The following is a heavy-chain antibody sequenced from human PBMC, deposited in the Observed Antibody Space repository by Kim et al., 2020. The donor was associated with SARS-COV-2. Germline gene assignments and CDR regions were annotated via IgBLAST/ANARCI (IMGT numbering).Heavy chain of an antibody. Sequence: GRFHISRDNAKNSLYLQMNSLRAEDTAVYYCARGGDRQWLVQPVGNWFDPWGQGTLVTVSS. D-gene: IGHD6-19*01. V-gene: IGHV3-11*06. J-gene: IGHJ5*02. CDR3: ARGGDRQWLVQPVGNWFDP.